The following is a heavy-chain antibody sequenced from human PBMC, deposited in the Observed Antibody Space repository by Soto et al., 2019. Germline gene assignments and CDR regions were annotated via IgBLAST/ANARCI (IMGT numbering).Heavy chain of an antibody. D-gene: IGHD2-2*01. CDR2: IYPGDSDT. CDR3: ARGYCTTTICDPWFDP. CDR1: GYSFTSYW. V-gene: IGHV5-51*01. J-gene: IGHJ5*02. Sequence: GESLKISCTGVGYSFTSYWISWVRQMPGKGLEWMGIIYPGDSDTRYSPSFQGQVTISADKSITTAYLQWSSLKASDTAMYYCARGYCTTTICDPWFDPWGQGTLVTVSS.